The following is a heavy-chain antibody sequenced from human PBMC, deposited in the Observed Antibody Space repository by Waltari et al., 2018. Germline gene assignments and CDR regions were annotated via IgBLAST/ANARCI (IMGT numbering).Heavy chain of an antibody. CDR3: AGDRAIGLFFDY. D-gene: IGHD2-2*01. CDR1: GDSISGNYW. J-gene: IGHJ4*02. CDR2: DHHRGKT. V-gene: IGHV4-4*02. Sequence: QVQLQESGQGLVKPSGTLSLTCAVSGDSISGNYWWSWVRQSPEKGLEWIGQDHHRGKTHYNPSRQSRVTISVDKPKNQFSLNLNSVTAADTAVYYCAGDRAIGLFFDYWGRGTLVTVSS.